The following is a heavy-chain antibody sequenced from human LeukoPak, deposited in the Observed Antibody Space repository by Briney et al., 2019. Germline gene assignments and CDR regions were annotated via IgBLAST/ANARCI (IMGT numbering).Heavy chain of an antibody. Sequence: GGSLRLSCAAFGIAFDKNAMSWVRQAPGKGLEWVSTISHSGGATHYADSVKGRFTISRDNSKNTVSLQMSSLRVEDTAVYYCAKVYSSGSYYYYYYMDVWGKGTTVTVSS. CDR1: GIAFDKNA. CDR2: ISHSGGAT. V-gene: IGHV3-23*01. J-gene: IGHJ6*03. D-gene: IGHD3-10*01. CDR3: AKVYSSGSYYYYYYMDV.